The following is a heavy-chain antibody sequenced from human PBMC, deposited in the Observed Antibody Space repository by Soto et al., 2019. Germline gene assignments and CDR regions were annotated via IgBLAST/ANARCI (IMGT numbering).Heavy chain of an antibody. D-gene: IGHD6-19*01. CDR1: GYTFTSYA. J-gene: IGHJ6*03. Sequence: ASVKVSCKASGYTFTSYAMHWVRQAPGQRLEWMGWINAGNGNTKYSQKFQGRVTITRDTSASTAYMELSSLRSEDTAVYYCARDTQWLGDYYYYMDVWGKGTTVTVSS. CDR2: INAGNGNT. V-gene: IGHV1-3*01. CDR3: ARDTQWLGDYYYYMDV.